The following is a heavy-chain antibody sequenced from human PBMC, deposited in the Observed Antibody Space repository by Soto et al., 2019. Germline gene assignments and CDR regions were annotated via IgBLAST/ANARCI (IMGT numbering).Heavy chain of an antibody. CDR1: GFRFKSFV. CDR2: TSYDGNNK. CDR3: AICGTTGRFDL. V-gene: IGHV3-30*05. D-gene: IGHD1-1*01. Sequence: QVQLVESGGGVVQPGTSLRLSCAASGFRFKSFVMHWVRQAPGKGLEWVGFTSYDGNNKDYGDSVKGRFTVSRDNSQNTLHIQLDLLRQECTAMSCFAICGTTGRFDLWGQGTLVSVSS. J-gene: IGHJ4*02.